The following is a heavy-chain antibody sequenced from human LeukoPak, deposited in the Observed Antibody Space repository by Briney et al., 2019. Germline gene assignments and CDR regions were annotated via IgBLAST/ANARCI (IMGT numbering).Heavy chain of an antibody. Sequence: PGRSLRLSCAASGFTFSSYAMHWVRQAPGKGLEWVAVISYDGSNKYYADSVKGRFTISRDNSKNTLYLQMNSLRAEDTAVYYCARSLFSTEVPDAFDIWGQGTMVTVSS. CDR1: GFTFSSYA. V-gene: IGHV3-30*04. CDR3: ARSLFSTEVPDAFDI. J-gene: IGHJ3*02. CDR2: ISYDGSNK.